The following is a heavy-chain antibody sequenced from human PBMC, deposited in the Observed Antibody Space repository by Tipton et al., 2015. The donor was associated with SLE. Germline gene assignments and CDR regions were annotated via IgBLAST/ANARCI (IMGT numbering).Heavy chain of an antibody. CDR3: ARGILLRYFVWSLYDY. CDR2: ISSSSSYI. D-gene: IGHD3-9*01. V-gene: IGHV3-21*01. CDR1: GFTFDDYA. J-gene: IGHJ4*02. Sequence: SLRLSCAASGFTFDDYAMHWVRQAPGKGLEWVSSISSSSSYIYYADSAKGRFTISRDNAKNSLYLQMNSLRAEDTAVYYCARGILLRYFVWSLYDYWGQGSLVAVSS.